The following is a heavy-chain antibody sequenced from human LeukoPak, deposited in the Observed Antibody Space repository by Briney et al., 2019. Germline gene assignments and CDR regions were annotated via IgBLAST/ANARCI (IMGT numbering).Heavy chain of an antibody. D-gene: IGHD2-15*01. Sequence: PGESLKISCKGSGYIFSDYWIGWVRQMPGKGLEGMGIIYPGDSDTRYSPSVQGQVIMSVDKSISTAYLQWSSLNDSDTGMYYCTRHFGTSCYDWGQGTLVTVSS. V-gene: IGHV5-51*01. CDR3: TRHFGTSCYD. CDR1: GYIFSDYW. CDR2: IYPGDSDT. J-gene: IGHJ4*02.